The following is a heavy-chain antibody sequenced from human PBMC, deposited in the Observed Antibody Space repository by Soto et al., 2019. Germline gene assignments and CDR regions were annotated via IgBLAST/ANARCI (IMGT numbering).Heavy chain of an antibody. J-gene: IGHJ4*02. CDR3: AREKVGANDY. D-gene: IGHD1-26*01. Sequence: GASVKVSCKASGYTFTSYDINWVRQATGQGLEWMGWMNPNRGNTGYAQNFQGRVTMTRNTSISTAYMELSSLRSEDTAVYYCAREKVGANDYWGQGTLVTVSS. CDR1: GYTFTSYD. V-gene: IGHV1-8*01. CDR2: MNPNRGNT.